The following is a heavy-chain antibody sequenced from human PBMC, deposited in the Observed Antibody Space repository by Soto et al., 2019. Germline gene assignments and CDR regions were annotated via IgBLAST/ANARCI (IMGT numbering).Heavy chain of an antibody. CDR2: ISGSGGRT. D-gene: IGHD6-25*01. Sequence: GGSLRLSCAASGITFSSSAMSWVRQAPGKGLEWVASISGSGGRTYYADSVKGRFTISRDNSENTLYVRMSSLRVDDTAVYYCTKDHQLGYHHDSWGQGTLVTVSS. V-gene: IGHV3-23*01. J-gene: IGHJ4*02. CDR1: GITFSSSA. CDR3: TKDHQLGYHHDS.